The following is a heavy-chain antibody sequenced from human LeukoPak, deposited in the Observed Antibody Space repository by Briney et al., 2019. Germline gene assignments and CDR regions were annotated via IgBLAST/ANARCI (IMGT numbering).Heavy chain of an antibody. CDR3: SRGPENPLNWYFDL. CDR2: VYSSGSA. Sequence: SQTLSLTCSVSGGSISSGRFYWDWIRQLAGTGLEWLGHVYSSGSAKYNPSLKSRVTISLDTSKNQFSLKLNSVTADDTAVYYCSRGPENPLNWYFDLWGRGTLVTVSS. J-gene: IGHJ2*01. CDR1: GGSISSGRFY. D-gene: IGHD1-14*01. V-gene: IGHV4-61*09.